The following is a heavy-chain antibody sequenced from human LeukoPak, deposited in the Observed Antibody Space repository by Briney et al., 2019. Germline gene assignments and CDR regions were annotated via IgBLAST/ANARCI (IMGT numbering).Heavy chain of an antibody. V-gene: IGHV3-7*01. Sequence: GGSLRLSCAASGFTFSNFWMSWVRQAPGKGLEWVATINQDGSEKYYAGSVKGRFTISRDNARNSLYLQMNTLRAEDTAVYYCVRYGRRANDQPFDVWGQGTMVTVSS. CDR1: GFTFSNFW. J-gene: IGHJ3*01. CDR3: VRYGRRANDQPFDV. D-gene: IGHD1-1*01. CDR2: INQDGSEK.